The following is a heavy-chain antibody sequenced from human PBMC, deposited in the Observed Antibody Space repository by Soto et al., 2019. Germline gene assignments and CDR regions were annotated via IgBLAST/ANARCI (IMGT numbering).Heavy chain of an antibody. J-gene: IGHJ4*02. V-gene: IGHV3-23*01. CDR1: GFTFSSSA. CDR2: ISAIGGST. CDR3: AKIIVAAGIGY. D-gene: IGHD6-13*01. Sequence: EVQLLESGGGLVQPGGSLRLSCAASGFTFSSSAMSWVRQAPGKGLEWVSSISAIGGSTYYADSVKGRFTISRDNSKKTLFLQMNSLRAEDTAVYYCAKIIVAAGIGYWGQGNLVTVSS.